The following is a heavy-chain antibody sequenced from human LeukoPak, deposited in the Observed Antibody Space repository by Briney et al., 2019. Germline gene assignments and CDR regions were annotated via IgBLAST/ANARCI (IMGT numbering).Heavy chain of an antibody. Sequence: GGSLRLSCEASGFTFSSYAMSWVRQAPGKGLEWVSGISGSGGSTYCADSVKGRFTISRDNSKNTLYLQMNSLRAEDTAVHYCAKGIAGSRPPFDYWGQGTLVTVSS. CDR2: ISGSGGST. CDR3: AKGIAGSRPPFDY. CDR1: GFTFSSYA. V-gene: IGHV3-23*01. J-gene: IGHJ4*02.